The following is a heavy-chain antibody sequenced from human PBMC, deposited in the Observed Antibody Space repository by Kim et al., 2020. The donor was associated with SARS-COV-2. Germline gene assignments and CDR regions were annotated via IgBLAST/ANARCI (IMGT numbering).Heavy chain of an antibody. J-gene: IGHJ4*02. D-gene: IGHD6-19*01. CDR2: ISYDGSNK. Sequence: GGSLRLSCAASGFTFSSYAMHWVRQAPGKGLEWVAVISYDGSNKYYADSVKGRFTISRDNSKNTLYLQMNSLRAEDTAVYYCARDTLFSVAGTTFDYWGQGTLVTVSS. V-gene: IGHV3-30*04. CDR1: GFTFSSYA. CDR3: ARDTLFSVAGTTFDY.